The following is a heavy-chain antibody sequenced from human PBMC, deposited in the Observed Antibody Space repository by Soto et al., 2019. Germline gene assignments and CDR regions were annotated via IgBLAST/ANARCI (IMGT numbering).Heavy chain of an antibody. Sequence: EVQLVESGGGLVQPGGSLRLSRTASGFIVSNTYVNWVRQAPGKGLEWVSVISNRGDTHYADSVRSRFSRSRDIPDNTLHLQTSSLRVADTAVYYCAREPRYCRGSSCSITGDAYDFWGQGTMVTVSS. J-gene: IGHJ3*01. D-gene: IGHD2-15*01. V-gene: IGHV3-66*01. CDR1: GFIVSNTY. CDR2: ISNRGDT. CDR3: AREPRYCRGSSCSITGDAYDF.